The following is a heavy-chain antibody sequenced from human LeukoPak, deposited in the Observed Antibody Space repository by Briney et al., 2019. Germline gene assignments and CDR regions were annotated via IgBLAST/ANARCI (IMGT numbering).Heavy chain of an antibody. Sequence: GGSLRLSCAASGFSFSGNALSWVRLAPGKGLEWVSTLSDASYYADSVRGRFTISGDSSKNTLYLQMDSLTTDDTAMYFCARSRGPGNHWFDPWGQETLVTVSS. CDR2: LSDAS. J-gene: IGHJ5*02. CDR1: GFSFSGNA. V-gene: IGHV3-23*01. CDR3: ARSRGPGNHWFDP. D-gene: IGHD3-10*01.